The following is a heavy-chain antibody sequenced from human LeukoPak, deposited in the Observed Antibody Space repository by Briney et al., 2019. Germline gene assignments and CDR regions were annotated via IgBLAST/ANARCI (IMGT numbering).Heavy chain of an antibody. CDR3: ARSIAEYSTIDY. CDR1: GFTFSHYA. Sequence: SGGSLRLSCAASGFTFSHYAIHWVRQAPGKGLEWVAVISYDGSNKYYADSVKGRFIISRDNPKNTLYLQMNSLRAEDTAVFYCARSIAEYSTIDYWGQGTLVTVSS. D-gene: IGHD6-6*01. CDR2: ISYDGSNK. V-gene: IGHV3-30-3*01. J-gene: IGHJ4*02.